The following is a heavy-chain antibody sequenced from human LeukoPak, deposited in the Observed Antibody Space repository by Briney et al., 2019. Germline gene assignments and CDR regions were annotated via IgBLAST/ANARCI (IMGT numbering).Heavy chain of an antibody. CDR3: ARAGYSYGTMDV. J-gene: IGHJ6*02. CDR2: INPNSGGT. Sequence: ASVEVSCKASGYTFTGYYMHWVRQAPGQGLEWMGWINPNSGGTNYAQKFQGRVTMTRDTSMSTAYMELSRLRSDDTAVYYCARAGYSYGTMDVWGQGTTVTVSS. CDR1: GYTFTGYY. D-gene: IGHD5-18*01. V-gene: IGHV1-2*02.